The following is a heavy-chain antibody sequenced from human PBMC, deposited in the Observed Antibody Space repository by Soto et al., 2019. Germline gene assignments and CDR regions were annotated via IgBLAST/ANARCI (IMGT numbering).Heavy chain of an antibody. Sequence: GGSLRLSCAASGFTLSNYWMYWVRQAPGKGLVWVSRVNSDGSSTNYADSVKGRFTISRDNAKNTLYLQMNSLRAEDTAVYYCARDLSKPWRVVVAATDAFDLWGQGTMVTVSS. D-gene: IGHD2-15*01. CDR2: VNSDGSST. J-gene: IGHJ3*01. V-gene: IGHV3-74*01. CDR1: GFTLSNYW. CDR3: ARDLSKPWRVVVAATDAFDL.